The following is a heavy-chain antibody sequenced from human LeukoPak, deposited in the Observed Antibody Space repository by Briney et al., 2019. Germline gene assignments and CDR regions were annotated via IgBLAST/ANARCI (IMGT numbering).Heavy chain of an antibody. J-gene: IGHJ4*02. V-gene: IGHV4-39*07. D-gene: IGHD2-2*01. Sequence: SETLSLTCTVSGGSISSSSHYWGWIRQPPGKGLEWIGSIYYSGSTNYNPSLKSRVTISVDTSKNQFSLKLSSVTAADTAVYYCARESPDCSSTSCYSTAFDYWGQGTLVTVSS. CDR2: IYYSGST. CDR3: ARESPDCSSTSCYSTAFDY. CDR1: GGSISSSSHY.